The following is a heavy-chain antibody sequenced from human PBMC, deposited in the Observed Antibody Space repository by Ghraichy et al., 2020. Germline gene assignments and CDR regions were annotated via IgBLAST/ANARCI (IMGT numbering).Heavy chain of an antibody. V-gene: IGHV4-39*01. CDR1: GGSISSSSYY. J-gene: IGHJ6*02. CDR2: IYYSGST. CDR3: ARLYQLLSGGMDV. D-gene: IGHD2-2*01. Sequence: GSLRLSCTVSGGSISSSSYYWGWIRQPPRKGLEWIGSIYYSGSTYYNPSLKSRVTISVDTSKNQFSLKLSSVTAADTAVYYCARLYQLLSGGMDVWGQGTTVTVSS.